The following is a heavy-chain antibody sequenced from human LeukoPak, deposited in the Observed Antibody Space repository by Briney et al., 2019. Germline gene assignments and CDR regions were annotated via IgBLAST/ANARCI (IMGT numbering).Heavy chain of an antibody. Sequence: GATVKISCKVSGYTFTDYYMHWVQQAPGKGLEWMGLVDPEDGETIYAEKFQGRVTITRDTSASTVYMELSSLRSEDTAVYYCARAGYCSRTSCSDAFEIWGQGTMVTVSS. V-gene: IGHV1-69-2*01. CDR2: VDPEDGET. CDR1: GYTFTDYY. CDR3: ARAGYCSRTSCSDAFEI. J-gene: IGHJ3*02. D-gene: IGHD2-2*03.